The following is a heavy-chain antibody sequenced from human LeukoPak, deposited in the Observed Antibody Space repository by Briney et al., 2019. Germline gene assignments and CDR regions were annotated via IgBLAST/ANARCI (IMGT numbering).Heavy chain of an antibody. CDR3: AKDPLWLYGSRSDVIDI. Sequence: GGSLRLSCAASGFTFSSYAMSWVRQAPGKGLEWVSAISGSGGSTYYADSVKGRFTISRDNSKNTLYLQMNSLRAEDTAVYYCAKDPLWLYGSRSDVIDIWGQGTMVTVSS. CDR1: GFTFSSYA. CDR2: ISGSGGST. J-gene: IGHJ3*02. D-gene: IGHD3-10*01. V-gene: IGHV3-23*01.